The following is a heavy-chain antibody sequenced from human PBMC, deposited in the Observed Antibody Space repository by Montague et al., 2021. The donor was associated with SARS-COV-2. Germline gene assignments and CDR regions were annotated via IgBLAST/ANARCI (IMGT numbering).Heavy chain of an antibody. CDR1: GFTFSSYW. D-gene: IGHD3-3*01. CDR3: TTLLERGVDY. V-gene: IGHV3-7*01. Sequence: SLRLSCAATGFTFSSYWMSWVRQAPGRGLEWVANINQDGSEKYYVGSVRGRLTISRDNAKNSLSLQMDSLRDEDTAVYYCTTLLERGVDYWGRGTLLTVSS. J-gene: IGHJ4*02. CDR2: INQDGSEK.